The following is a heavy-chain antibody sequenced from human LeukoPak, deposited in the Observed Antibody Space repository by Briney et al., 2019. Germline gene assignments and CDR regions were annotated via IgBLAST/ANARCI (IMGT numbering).Heavy chain of an antibody. CDR2: IYYSGST. J-gene: IGHJ4*02. CDR3: ARVGPNSGSYPLDY. Sequence: SETLSLTCTVSGGSISSSSYYWGWIRQPPGKGLEWIGYIYYSGSTNYNPSLKSRVTISVDTSKNQFSLKLSSVTAADTAVYYCARVGPNSGSYPLDYWGQGTLVTVSS. CDR1: GGSISSSSYY. V-gene: IGHV4-61*05. D-gene: IGHD1-26*01.